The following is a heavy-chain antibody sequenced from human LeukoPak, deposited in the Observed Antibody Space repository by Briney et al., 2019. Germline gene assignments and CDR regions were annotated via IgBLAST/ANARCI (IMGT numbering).Heavy chain of an antibody. D-gene: IGHD3-22*01. CDR2: IIPIFGTA. CDR1: GGTFSSYV. CDR3: AREGGGTYYDSSGYFT. Sequence: SVKVSCKASGGTFSSYVISWVRQAPGQGLEWMGGIIPIFGTANYAQKFQGRVTITADESTSTAYMELSSLRSEDTAVYYCAREGGGTYYDSSGYFTWGQGTLVTVSS. V-gene: IGHV1-69*13. J-gene: IGHJ5*02.